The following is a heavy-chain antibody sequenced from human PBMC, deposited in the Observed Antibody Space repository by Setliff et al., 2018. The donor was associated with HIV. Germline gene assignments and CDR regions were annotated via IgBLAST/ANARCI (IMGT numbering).Heavy chain of an antibody. V-gene: IGHV1-69*13. D-gene: IGHD6-19*01. Sequence: ASVKVSCKASGGTFSNYAFSWVRQAPGQGLEWMGGIIPLFGTANYAQNFQGRVTITADESTSTAYMELNSLKADDTAVYYCARDVAVAGTEFWGQGTLVTVSS. CDR2: IIPLFGTA. CDR1: GGTFSNYA. CDR3: ARDVAVAGTEF. J-gene: IGHJ4*02.